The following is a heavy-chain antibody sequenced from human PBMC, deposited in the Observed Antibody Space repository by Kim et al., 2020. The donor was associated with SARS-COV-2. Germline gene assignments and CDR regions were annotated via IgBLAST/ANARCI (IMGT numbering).Heavy chain of an antibody. D-gene: IGHD5-12*01. Sequence: SQTLSLTCAISGDSVSSNSAAWNWIRQSPSRGLEWLGRTYYRSKWYNDYAVSVKSRITINPDTSKNQFSLQLNSVTPEDTAVYDCARENRRGYGPNYFGYSGQGALVTVSS. J-gene: IGHJ4*02. V-gene: IGHV6-1*01. CDR1: GDSVSSNSAA. CDR2: TYYRSKWYN. CDR3: ARENRRGYGPNYFGY.